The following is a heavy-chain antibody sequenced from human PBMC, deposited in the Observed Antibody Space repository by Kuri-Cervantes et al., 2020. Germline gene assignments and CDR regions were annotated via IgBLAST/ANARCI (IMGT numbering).Heavy chain of an antibody. Sequence: SETLSLTCTVSGGSVSNGGYYWSWIRQPPGKGLDWIGYIYYSGSTSYNPSLKSRVTISVDTSKNQFSLKLSSVTAADTAVYYCARMYYYDSSGYYPQGTFDYWGQGTLVTVSS. J-gene: IGHJ4*02. V-gene: IGHV4-61*08. CDR2: IYYSGST. CDR3: ARMYYYDSSGYYPQGTFDY. CDR1: GGSVSNGGYY. D-gene: IGHD3-22*01.